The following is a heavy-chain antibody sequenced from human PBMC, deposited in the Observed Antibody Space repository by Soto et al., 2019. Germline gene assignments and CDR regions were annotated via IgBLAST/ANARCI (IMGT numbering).Heavy chain of an antibody. Sequence: EVQLVESGGGLVQPGGSLRLSCAASGFTFSSYWMSWVRQAPGKGLEWVANIKQDGSEKYYVDSVKGRFTISRDNAKNSLYLQMNSLRAEDTAVYYCARTLRFLEWFRYWYFDLWGRGTLVTVSS. CDR2: IKQDGSEK. J-gene: IGHJ2*01. V-gene: IGHV3-7*03. D-gene: IGHD3-3*01. CDR3: ARTLRFLEWFRYWYFDL. CDR1: GFTFSSYW.